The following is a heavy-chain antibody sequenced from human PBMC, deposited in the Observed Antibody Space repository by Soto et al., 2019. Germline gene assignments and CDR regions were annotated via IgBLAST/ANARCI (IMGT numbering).Heavy chain of an antibody. V-gene: IGHV4-59*08. D-gene: IGHD3-9*01. J-gene: IGHJ4*02. CDR1: GGSISSYY. CDR2: IYYSGST. Sequence: SETLSLTCTVSGGSISSYYWTWIRQPPGKGLEWIGYIYYSGSTNYNPSLKSRVTISVDTSKNQFSLKLSSVTAADTAVYYCARSSGYYDILTGPLTNNYFDYWGQGTLVTVSS. CDR3: ARSSGYYDILTGPLTNNYFDY.